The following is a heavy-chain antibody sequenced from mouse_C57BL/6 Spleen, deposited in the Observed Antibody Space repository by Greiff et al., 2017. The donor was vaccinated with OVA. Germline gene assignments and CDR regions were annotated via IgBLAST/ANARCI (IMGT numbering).Heavy chain of an antibody. Sequence: QVQLQQSGAELARPGASVKLSCKASGYTFTSYGISWVKQSTGQGLEWIGEIYPRSGNTYYNEKFKGKATLTADKSSSTAYMELRSLTSEDSAVYFCARATVVAERYFDVWGTGTTVTVSS. CDR1: GYTFTSYG. J-gene: IGHJ1*03. D-gene: IGHD1-1*01. CDR2: IYPRSGNT. CDR3: ARATVVAERYFDV. V-gene: IGHV1-81*01.